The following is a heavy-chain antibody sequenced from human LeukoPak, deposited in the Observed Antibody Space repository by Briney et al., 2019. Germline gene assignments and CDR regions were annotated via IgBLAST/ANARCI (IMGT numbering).Heavy chain of an antibody. J-gene: IGHJ4*02. V-gene: IGHV4-34*01. CDR2: INHSGST. D-gene: IGHD3-10*01. CDR1: GGSFSGYY. Sequence: PSETLSLTCAVYGGSFSGYYWSWIRQPPGKGLEWIGEINHSGSTYYNPSLKSRVTISVDTSKNQFSLKLSSVTAADTAVYYCARGYGSGSYYNYWGQGTLVTVSS. CDR3: ARGYGSGSYYNY.